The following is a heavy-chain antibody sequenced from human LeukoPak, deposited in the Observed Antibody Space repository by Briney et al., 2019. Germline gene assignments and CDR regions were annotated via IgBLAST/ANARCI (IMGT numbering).Heavy chain of an antibody. CDR1: GGSISSYY. V-gene: IGHV4-59*08. D-gene: IGHD3-22*01. CDR3: ARLLDNDISGDPDTFDV. CDR2: IYYTGRT. Sequence: PSETLSLTCTVSGGSISSYYWSWIRQPPGKGLEWIAYIYYTGRTNYNPSLKSRVTISVDTSKNQFSLKLSSVTAADTAVYYCARLLDNDISGDPDTFDVWGQGTTVIVSS. J-gene: IGHJ3*01.